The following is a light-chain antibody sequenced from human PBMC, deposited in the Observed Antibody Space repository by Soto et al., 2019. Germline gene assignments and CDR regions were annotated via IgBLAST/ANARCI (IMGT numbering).Light chain of an antibody. CDR3: QQFDSSLLT. CDR1: QSVSSSF. V-gene: IGKV3-20*01. J-gene: IGKJ4*01. CDR2: GAS. Sequence: EIVLTQSPGTLSLSPGERATLSCRASQSVSSSFLAWYQQKPGQAPRLLIYGASNRATGIPDRFSGSGSGTDFTLSISRLEPEDFAVYYCQQFDSSLLTFGGGTKVEIK.